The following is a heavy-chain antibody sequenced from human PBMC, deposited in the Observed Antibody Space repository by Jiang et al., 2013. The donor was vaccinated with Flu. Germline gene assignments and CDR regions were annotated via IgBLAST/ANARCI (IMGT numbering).Heavy chain of an antibody. J-gene: IGHJ4*02. Sequence: LLKPSETLSLTCAVYGGSFSGYYWSWIRQPPGKGLEWIGEINHSGSTNYNPSLKSRVTISVDTSKNQFSLKLSSVTAADTAVYYCARGWGQYPYWGQGTLVTVSS. CDR3: ARGWGQYPY. V-gene: IGHV4-34*01. CDR1: GGSFSGYY. D-gene: IGHD7-27*01. CDR2: INHSGST.